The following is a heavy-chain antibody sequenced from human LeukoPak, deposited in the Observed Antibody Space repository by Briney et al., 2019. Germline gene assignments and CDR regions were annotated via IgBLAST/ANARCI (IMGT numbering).Heavy chain of an antibody. D-gene: IGHD3-3*01. Sequence: PGGSLRLSCATSGFTFTSYAMNWARQAPGKGLXXXXXXXASGGTTYYADSVKGRFTISRDNSNNTLYLQMNSLRAEDTAVYYCARDPSSPYDFWSGLVDYWGQGTLVTVSS. V-gene: IGHV3-23*01. CDR2: XXASGGTT. CDR3: ARDPSSPYDFWSGLVDY. CDR1: GFTFTSYA. J-gene: IGHJ4*02.